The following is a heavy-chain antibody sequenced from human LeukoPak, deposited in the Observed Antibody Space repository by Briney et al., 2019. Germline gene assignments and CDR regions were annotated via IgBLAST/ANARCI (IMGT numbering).Heavy chain of an antibody. Sequence: GASVKVSCKASGGTFSSFAISWVQQAPGQGLEWMGRIIPILGIANYAQKFQGRVTITADKSTSTAYMELSSLRSEDTAVYYCAVGIAAAGTWTRAYYYGMDVWGQGTTVTVSS. D-gene: IGHD6-13*01. J-gene: IGHJ6*02. CDR3: AVGIAAAGTWTRAYYYGMDV. V-gene: IGHV1-69*04. CDR2: IIPILGIA. CDR1: GGTFSSFA.